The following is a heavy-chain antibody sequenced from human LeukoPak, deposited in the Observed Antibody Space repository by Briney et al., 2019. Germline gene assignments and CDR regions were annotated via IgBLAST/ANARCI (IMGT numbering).Heavy chain of an antibody. Sequence: GGSLRLSCAASGFTFSSYAMHWVRQAPGKGLEWVAVISYDGSNKYYADSVKGRFTISRDNSKNTLYLQMNSLRAEDTAVYYCARGYYYESSGYSPRYFQHWGQGTLVTVSS. CDR2: ISYDGSNK. CDR1: GFTFSSYA. D-gene: IGHD3-22*01. J-gene: IGHJ1*01. V-gene: IGHV3-30-3*01. CDR3: ARGYYYESSGYSPRYFQH.